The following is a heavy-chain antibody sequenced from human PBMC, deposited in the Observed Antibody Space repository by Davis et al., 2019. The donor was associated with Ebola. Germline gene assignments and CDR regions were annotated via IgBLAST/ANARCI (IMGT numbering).Heavy chain of an antibody. CDR3: AEDTVTSYLFAMDV. Sequence: SVKVSCKASGCTFSSYAISWVRQAPGQGLEWMGGIIPIFGTANYAQKFQGRVTITADESTSTAYMELSSLRSEDTAVYYCAEDTVTSYLFAMDVWGQGTTVTVSS. D-gene: IGHD4-11*01. V-gene: IGHV1-69*13. J-gene: IGHJ6*02. CDR1: GCTFSSYA. CDR2: IIPIFGTA.